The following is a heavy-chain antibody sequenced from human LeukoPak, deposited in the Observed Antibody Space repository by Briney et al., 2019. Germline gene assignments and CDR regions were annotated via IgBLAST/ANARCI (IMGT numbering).Heavy chain of an antibody. CDR1: GFSSINFG. J-gene: IGHJ5*02. CDR3: ARDNMGRFSGLLWFGELLYGWFDP. CDR2: IRYGESNK. Sequence: GGSLRLSCAASGFSSINFGMHWVRQAPGQGLEWVPFIRYGESNKYYADSVKGRFTISRDNSKNTLFLQMNSLRAEDTAVYYCARDNMGRFSGLLWFGELLYGWFDPWGQGTLVTVSS. D-gene: IGHD3-10*01. V-gene: IGHV3-30*02.